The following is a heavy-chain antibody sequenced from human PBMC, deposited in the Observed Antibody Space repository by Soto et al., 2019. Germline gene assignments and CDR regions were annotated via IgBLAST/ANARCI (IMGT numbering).Heavy chain of an antibody. Sequence: GESLKISCKGSGYSFTSYWIGWVRQMPGKGLEWMGIIYPGDSDTRYSPSFQGQVTISADKSISTAYLQWSSLKASDTAMYYCARQFYYDSSGYPPYYYYGMAVWGQGTTVTVSS. CDR3: ARQFYYDSSGYPPYYYYGMAV. D-gene: IGHD3-22*01. J-gene: IGHJ6*02. CDR2: IYPGDSDT. CDR1: GYSFTSYW. V-gene: IGHV5-51*01.